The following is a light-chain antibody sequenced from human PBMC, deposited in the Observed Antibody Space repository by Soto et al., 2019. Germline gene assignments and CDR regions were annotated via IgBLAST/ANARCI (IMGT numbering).Light chain of an antibody. V-gene: IGLV2-14*01. CDR3: SSYTSTRTHV. J-gene: IGLJ1*01. CDR2: EVN. CDR1: SSDIGAYDY. Sequence: QSALTQPASLSGSPGQSITISCPGTSSDIGAYDYVSWFQQHPGKAPKLMISEVNNRPSGVSNRFSGSKSGNTASLTISGLQAEDEADYYCSSYTSTRTHVFGTGTKGTVL.